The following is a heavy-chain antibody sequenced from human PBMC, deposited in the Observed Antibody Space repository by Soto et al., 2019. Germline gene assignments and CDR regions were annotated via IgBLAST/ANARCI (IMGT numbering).Heavy chain of an antibody. V-gene: IGHV1-2*02. Sequence: ASVQVSCKAPGYTFPLYYMHWVRQAPGKGLEWMGWINPKSGGTMYPQKFQGRVTMTWDTSTSTAYMELRSLRSDDTAVYYCARTLSSGWYFFDYWGQGTLVTVSS. CDR2: INPKSGGT. J-gene: IGHJ4*02. CDR3: ARTLSSGWYFFDY. CDR1: GYTFPLYY. D-gene: IGHD6-19*01.